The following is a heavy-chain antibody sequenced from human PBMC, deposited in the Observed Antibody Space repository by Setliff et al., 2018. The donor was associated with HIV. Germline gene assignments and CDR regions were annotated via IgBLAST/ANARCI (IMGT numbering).Heavy chain of an antibody. V-gene: IGHV1-2*02. CDR3: ARSLPQRSYFDY. J-gene: IGHJ4*02. CDR2: IDPDKGDT. Sequence: ASVKVSCKISGYTFTDFWIHWVRQAPGQGLESMGWIDPDKGDTGYAHNFQGRVIMTRDTSTSTVYMELHWLTSDDTAVYYCARSLPQRSYFDYWGQGTLVTSPQ. D-gene: IGHD1-26*01. CDR1: GYTFTDFW.